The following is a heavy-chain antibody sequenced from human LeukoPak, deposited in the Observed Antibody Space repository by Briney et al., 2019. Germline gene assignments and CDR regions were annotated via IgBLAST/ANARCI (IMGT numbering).Heavy chain of an antibody. Sequence: PSETLSLTCAVYGGSFSGYYWSWIRQPPGKGLEWIGEINHSGSTNYNPSLKSRVTISVDTSKNQSSLKLSSVTAADTAVYYCARFYDSSGSDYWGQGTLVTVSS. D-gene: IGHD3-22*01. J-gene: IGHJ4*02. V-gene: IGHV4-34*01. CDR3: ARFYDSSGSDY. CDR1: GGSFSGYY. CDR2: INHSGST.